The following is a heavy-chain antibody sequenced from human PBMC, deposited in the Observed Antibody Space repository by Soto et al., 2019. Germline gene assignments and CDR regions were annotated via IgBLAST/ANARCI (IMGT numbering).Heavy chain of an antibody. J-gene: IGHJ3*02. V-gene: IGHV4-59*01. D-gene: IGHD3-10*01. CDR2: IYYSGST. CDR1: GGTISSYD. Sequence: PSETLSLTCTVSGGTISSYDWSWIRQPPGKGLEWIGYIYYSGSTNYNPSLKSRVTISVDTSKNQFSLKLSSVTAADTAVYYCARVRGGAFDIWGQGTMVTVSS. CDR3: ARVRGGAFDI.